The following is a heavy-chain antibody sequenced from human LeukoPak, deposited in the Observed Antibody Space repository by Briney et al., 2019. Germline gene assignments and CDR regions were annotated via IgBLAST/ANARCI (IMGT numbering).Heavy chain of an antibody. V-gene: IGHV1-2*02. Sequence: ASVKVSCKASGYTFTGYYMHWVRQAPGQGLEWMGWINPNSGGTNYAQKFQGRVTMTRDTSISTAYMELSRLRSDDTAIYFCARELGRNAFDIWGQGTVVTVSP. CDR2: INPNSGGT. CDR3: ARELGRNAFDI. D-gene: IGHD7-27*01. CDR1: GYTFTGYY. J-gene: IGHJ3*02.